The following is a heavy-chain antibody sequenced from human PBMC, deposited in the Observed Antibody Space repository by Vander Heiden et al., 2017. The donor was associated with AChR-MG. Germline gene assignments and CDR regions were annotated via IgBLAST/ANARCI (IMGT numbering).Heavy chain of an antibody. D-gene: IGHD6-19*01. CDR1: GFTFSDYG. V-gene: IGHV3-21*01. CDR3: ARDSEVYSSGGAFDI. Sequence: EVQLVESGGGLVKPGGSLRLSCAASGFTFSDYGLSWVRQAPGKGLEWVSSISSTIRHIYYADSMKGRFTISRDNAKKSLYLQMNSLRVEDTAVYYCARDSEVYSSGGAFDIWGQGTLVTVSS. CDR2: ISSTIRHI. J-gene: IGHJ3*02.